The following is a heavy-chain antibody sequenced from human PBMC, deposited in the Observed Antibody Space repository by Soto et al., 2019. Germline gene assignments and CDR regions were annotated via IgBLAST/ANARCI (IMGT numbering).Heavy chain of an antibody. Sequence: GGSLRLSCAASGFTFDDYAMHWVRRAPGKGLEWVSGISWNSGSIRYADSVKGRFAISRDNAKNSLDLQMNSLRAEDTALYYCAKAAGAAIFGVAHFDYWGQGTLVTVSS. CDR2: ISWNSGSI. V-gene: IGHV3-9*01. J-gene: IGHJ4*02. CDR3: AKAAGAAIFGVAHFDY. CDR1: GFTFDDYA. D-gene: IGHD3-3*01.